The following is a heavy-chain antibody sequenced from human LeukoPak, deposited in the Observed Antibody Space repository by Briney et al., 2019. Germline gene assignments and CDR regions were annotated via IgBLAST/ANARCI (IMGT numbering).Heavy chain of an antibody. Sequence: SVKVSCKASGGTFSSYAISWVRQAPGQGLEWMGGIIPIFGTANYAQKFQGRVTITADESTSTAYMELSSLRSEDTAVYYCARDLGYGYYDSSGYYDYWGQGTLVTVSS. CDR1: GGTFSSYA. CDR2: IIPIFGTA. J-gene: IGHJ4*02. D-gene: IGHD3-22*01. V-gene: IGHV1-69*13. CDR3: ARDLGYGYYDSSGYYDY.